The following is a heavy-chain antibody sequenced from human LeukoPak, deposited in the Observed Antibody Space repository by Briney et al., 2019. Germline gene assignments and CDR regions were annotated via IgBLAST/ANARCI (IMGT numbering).Heavy chain of an antibody. CDR2: IKHDGSGK. CDR1: GLTFSGQW. D-gene: IGHD3-16*01. J-gene: IGHJ5*02. V-gene: IGHV3-7*01. CDR3: AYTNNLYH. Sequence: GGSLRLSCVASGLTFSGQWMNWVRQAPGQGLEWVANIKHDGSGKYYVDSVKGRFTISREDGKNSLSLQMNNVRAEDTAVYYCAYTNNLYHWGQGTLVVVSS.